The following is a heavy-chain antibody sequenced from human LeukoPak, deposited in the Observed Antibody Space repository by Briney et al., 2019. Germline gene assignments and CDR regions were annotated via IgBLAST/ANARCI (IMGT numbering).Heavy chain of an antibody. CDR2: INPNSGGT. Sequence: ASVKVSCKASGYTFTDYYIHWVRQAPGQGLEWMGWINPNSGGTNYAQKFQGRVTMTRDTSISTAYMELSRLRSDDTAVFYCARGYYYHTTGYYYPWDYWGQGTLVAVSS. CDR1: GYTFTDYY. D-gene: IGHD3-22*01. J-gene: IGHJ4*02. CDR3: ARGYYYHTTGYYYPWDY. V-gene: IGHV1-2*02.